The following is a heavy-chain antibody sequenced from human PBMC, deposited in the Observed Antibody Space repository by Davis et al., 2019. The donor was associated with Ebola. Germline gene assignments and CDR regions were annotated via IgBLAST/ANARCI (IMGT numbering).Heavy chain of an antibody. V-gene: IGHV3-11*06. CDR1: GFTFSDYY. Sequence: GESLKISCAASGFTFSDYYMSWIRQAPGKGLEWVSYISSSSSYTNYADSVKGRFTISRDNAKNSLYLQMNSLRAEDTAVYYCAREPGLYNYDSSGYYLDYWGQGTLVTVSS. CDR2: ISSSSSYT. CDR3: AREPGLYNYDSSGYYLDY. J-gene: IGHJ4*02. D-gene: IGHD3-22*01.